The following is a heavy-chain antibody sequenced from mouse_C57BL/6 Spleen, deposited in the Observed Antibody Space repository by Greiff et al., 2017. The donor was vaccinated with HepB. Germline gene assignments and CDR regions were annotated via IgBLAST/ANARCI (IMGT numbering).Heavy chain of an antibody. J-gene: IGHJ4*01. CDR2: ISSGSSTI. CDR3: AGGLRRSYAMDY. CDR1: GFTFSDYG. V-gene: IGHV5-17*01. D-gene: IGHD2-4*01. Sequence: VQLKESGGGLVKPGGSLKLSCAASGFTFSDYGMHWVRQAPEKGLEWVAYISSGSSTIYYADTVKGRFTISRDNAKNTLFLQMTRLRSEDTAMYYCAGGLRRSYAMDYWGQGTSVTVSS.